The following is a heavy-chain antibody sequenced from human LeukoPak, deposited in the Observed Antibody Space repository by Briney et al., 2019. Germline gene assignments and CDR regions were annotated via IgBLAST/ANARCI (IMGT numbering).Heavy chain of an antibody. D-gene: IGHD6-19*01. CDR2: ISAYNGNT. CDR3: ATISRIAVAGTLGAFDI. CDR1: GYTFTSYG. V-gene: IGHV1-18*01. Sequence: ASVKVSCKASGYTFTSYGISWVRQAPGQGLEWMGWISAYNGNTNYAQKLQGRVTMTTDTSTSTAYMELRSLRSDDTAVYYCATISRIAVAGTLGAFDIWGQGTMATVSS. J-gene: IGHJ3*02.